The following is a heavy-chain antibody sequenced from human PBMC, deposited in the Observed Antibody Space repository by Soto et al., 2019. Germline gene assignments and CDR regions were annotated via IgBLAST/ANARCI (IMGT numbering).Heavy chain of an antibody. V-gene: IGHV3-7*03. D-gene: IGHD2-2*01. CDR2: IKFDGSEK. CDR3: VKDGGYCSSATCYSPRNHYFDS. CDR1: GFSFSDYW. Sequence: GGSLRLSCVASGFSFSDYWMSWVRRAPGKGPEWVANIKFDGSEKQYVDSVRGRFSISRDNFRNSLFLQMNSLRAGDTAIYYCVKDGGYCSSATCYSPRNHYFDSWGQGTLVTSPQ. J-gene: IGHJ4*02.